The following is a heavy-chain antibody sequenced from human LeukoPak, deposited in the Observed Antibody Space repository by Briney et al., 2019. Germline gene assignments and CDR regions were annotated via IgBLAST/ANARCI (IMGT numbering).Heavy chain of an antibody. V-gene: IGHV3-30*02. CDR3: AKGWQETPSEAFDI. Sequence: PGGSLRLSCAASGFTFSSYGMHWVRQAPGKGLEWVAFIRYDGSNKYYADSVKGRFTISRDNSKNTLYLQMNSLRAEDTAVYYCAKGWQETPSEAFDIWGQGTMVTVSS. CDR2: IRYDGSNK. J-gene: IGHJ3*02. CDR1: GFTFSSYG. D-gene: IGHD2-15*01.